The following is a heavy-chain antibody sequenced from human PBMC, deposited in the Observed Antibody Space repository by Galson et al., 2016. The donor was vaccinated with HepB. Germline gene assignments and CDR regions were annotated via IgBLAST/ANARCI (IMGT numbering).Heavy chain of an antibody. CDR1: GFRFDDYA. V-gene: IGHV3-9*01. J-gene: IGHJ6*04. Sequence: SLRLSCAASGFRFDDYAMHWVRQAPGKGLEWVSGISWNSATIAYADSVKGRFTISRDNAKNSLYLQMNSVRPEDTALYYCANEGVPAGHYGLDVWGKGATVIVSS. CDR2: ISWNSATI. CDR3: ANEGVPAGHYGLDV. D-gene: IGHD2-2*01.